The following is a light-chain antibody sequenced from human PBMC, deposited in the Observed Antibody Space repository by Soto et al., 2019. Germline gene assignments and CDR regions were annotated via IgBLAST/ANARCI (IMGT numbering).Light chain of an antibody. V-gene: IGKV3-15*01. J-gene: IGKJ2*01. Sequence: EVVMTQSPATLSVSPGERATLSCRASRSVASNLAWYQHKPGQGPRLLLYGASTRASGIPARFSGSGSETEFTLTISSLQPGDFAVYYCQQYQQWPFYTFGQGTKLEIK. CDR3: QQYQQWPFYT. CDR2: GAS. CDR1: RSVASN.